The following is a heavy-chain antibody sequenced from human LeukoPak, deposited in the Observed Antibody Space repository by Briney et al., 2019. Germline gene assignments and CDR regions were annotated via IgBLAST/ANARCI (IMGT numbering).Heavy chain of an antibody. D-gene: IGHD1-26*01. CDR2: ISGSGGST. J-gene: IGHJ4*02. CDR1: GFTFSSDA. V-gene: IGHV3-23*01. CDR3: AKEPPGATNDY. Sequence: GGSLRLSCAASGFTFSSDAISWVRQAPGKWLECVSAISGSGGSTYYADSEKGRFTIARDNSKNTLYQKMNSLRAEDTAVYYCAKEPPGATNDYWGQGTLVTVSS.